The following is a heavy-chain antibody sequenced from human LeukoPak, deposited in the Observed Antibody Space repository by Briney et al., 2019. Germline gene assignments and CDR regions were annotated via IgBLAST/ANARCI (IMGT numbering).Heavy chain of an antibody. Sequence: GGSLRLPCAASGFTITTYWMTWVRQAPGKGLEWVAKIKEDGSERSYVDSVKGRFTISRDNARNSLYLQMNSLRVEDTAVYFCARHQMDTGYRPFDIWGQGRMVTVSS. CDR3: ARHQMDTGYRPFDI. D-gene: IGHD5-24*01. CDR1: GFTITTYW. J-gene: IGHJ3*02. CDR2: IKEDGSER. V-gene: IGHV3-7*01.